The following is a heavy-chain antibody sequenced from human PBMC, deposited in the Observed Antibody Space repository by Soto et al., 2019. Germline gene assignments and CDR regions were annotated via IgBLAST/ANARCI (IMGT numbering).Heavy chain of an antibody. CDR2: ISGRSTTI. CDR1: GFTFSDYS. CDR3: VRDHAYSFDY. Sequence: EVQLVESGGGLVQPGGSLRLSCAASGFTFSDYSINWVRQAPGKGLEWISYISGRSTTISYADSVKGRFTISRDNAKNSLHLQMNSLRAEDTALYYCVRDHAYSFDYWGQGTPVTVSS. V-gene: IGHV3-48*01. J-gene: IGHJ4*02.